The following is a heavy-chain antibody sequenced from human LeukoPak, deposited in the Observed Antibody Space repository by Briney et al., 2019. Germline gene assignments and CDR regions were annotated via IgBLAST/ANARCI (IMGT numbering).Heavy chain of an antibody. CDR1: GFTFSDYY. J-gene: IGHJ5*01. V-gene: IGHV3-7*01. Sequence: GGSLRLSCAASGFTFSDYYMSWVRQAPGEGLDWVAAIKPDGSEQYYVDSVKGRFTIPRDNAKNSLFLQMNSLRAEDTALYYCARGEKSGVAYTNWLDSWGQGTLVPVSS. CDR3: ARGEKSGVAYTNWLDS. D-gene: IGHD3-3*01. CDR2: IKPDGSEQ.